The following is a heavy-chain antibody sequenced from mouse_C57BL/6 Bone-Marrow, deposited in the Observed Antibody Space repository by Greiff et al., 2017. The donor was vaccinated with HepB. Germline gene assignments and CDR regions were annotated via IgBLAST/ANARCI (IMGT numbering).Heavy chain of an antibody. CDR2: IRNKANGYTT. CDR1: GFTFTDYY. Sequence: EVMLVESGGGLVQPGGSLSLSCAASGFTFTDYYMSWVRQPPGKALEWLGFIRNKANGYTTEYSASVKGRFTISRDNSQSILYLQMNALRAEDSATYYCARGGYLYAMDYWGQGTSVTVSS. V-gene: IGHV7-3*01. J-gene: IGHJ4*01. CDR3: ARGGYLYAMDY.